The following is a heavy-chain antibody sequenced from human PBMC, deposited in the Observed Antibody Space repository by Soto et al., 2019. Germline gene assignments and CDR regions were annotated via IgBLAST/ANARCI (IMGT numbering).Heavy chain of an antibody. D-gene: IGHD6-19*01. Sequence: EVQLLESGGGLVQPGGSLRLSCAASGFTFSSYAMSWVRQAPGKGLEWVSAISGSGGSTYYADSVKGRVTISRDNSKNTLYLQMNSLRAEDTAVYYCAKKEVVAGFYYYYGMDFWGQGTTVTVCS. V-gene: IGHV3-23*01. J-gene: IGHJ6*02. CDR3: AKKEVVAGFYYYYGMDF. CDR2: ISGSGGST. CDR1: GFTFSSYA.